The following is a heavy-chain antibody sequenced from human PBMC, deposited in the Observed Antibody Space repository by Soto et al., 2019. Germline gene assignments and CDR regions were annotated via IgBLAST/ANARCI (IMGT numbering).Heavy chain of an antibody. D-gene: IGHD3-16*01. CDR1: GFDFNIWE. Sequence: GGSLRLSCVASGFDFNIWEMNWVRQAPGKGLEWLSYIPATGTGANYAESVRGRVTTSRDNANKVVYLQMNSLTVEDTAVYYCARSWGWSPGTDFWGQGTLVTVSS. J-gene: IGHJ4*02. CDR2: IPATGTGA. CDR3: ARSWGWSPGTDF. V-gene: IGHV3-48*03.